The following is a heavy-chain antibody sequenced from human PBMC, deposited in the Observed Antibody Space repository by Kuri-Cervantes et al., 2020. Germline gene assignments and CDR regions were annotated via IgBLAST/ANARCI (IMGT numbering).Heavy chain of an antibody. CDR3: ARIWSTVGYYYYYMDV. CDR2: ISSSSSYI. J-gene: IGHJ6*03. D-gene: IGHD1-26*01. V-gene: IGHV3-21*01. CDR1: GFTFSSYW. Sequence: GESLKISCAASGFTFSSYWMSWVRQAPGKGLEWVSSISSSSSYIYYADSVKGRFTISRDNAKNSLYLQMNSLRAEDTAVYYCARIWSTVGYYYYYMDVWGKGTTVTVSS.